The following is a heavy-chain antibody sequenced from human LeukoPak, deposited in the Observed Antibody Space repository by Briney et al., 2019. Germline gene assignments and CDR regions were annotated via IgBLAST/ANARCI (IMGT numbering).Heavy chain of an antibody. J-gene: IGHJ4*02. V-gene: IGHV3-21*01. Sequence: GGSLRLSCAASGFTFSDYNMNWVRQSPEKGLEWVSSITSGTTYIYYADSVRGRFTLSRDNAKNSLYLQMNSLRAEDTAVYYCARDLHPASTTGTFRYWGQGALVTVSS. D-gene: IGHD1-1*01. CDR3: ARDLHPASTTGTFRY. CDR2: ITSGTTYI. CDR1: GFTFSDYN.